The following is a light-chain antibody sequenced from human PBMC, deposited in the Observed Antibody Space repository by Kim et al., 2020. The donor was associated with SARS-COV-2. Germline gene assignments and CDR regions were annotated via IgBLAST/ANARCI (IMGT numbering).Light chain of an antibody. Sequence: SPGESATLSCRASQSVSSYLAWYQQKPGQAPRLLIYYASNRATGIPARFSGSGSGTDFTLTISSLEPEDFAVYYFQQRSNWPPFAFGGGTKVDIK. J-gene: IGKJ4*01. V-gene: IGKV3-11*01. CDR3: QQRSNWPPFA. CDR1: QSVSSY. CDR2: YAS.